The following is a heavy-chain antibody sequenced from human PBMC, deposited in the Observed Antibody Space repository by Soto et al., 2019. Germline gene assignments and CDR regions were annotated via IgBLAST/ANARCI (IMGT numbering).Heavy chain of an antibody. J-gene: IGHJ5*02. CDR2: ISGSGGST. CDR1: GFSFSSYA. D-gene: IGHD3-10*01. V-gene: IGHV3-23*01. Sequence: GRSLRLSCAASGFSFSSYAMSWVRQAPGKGREWVSAISGSGGSTYYADSVKGRFTISRDNSKNTLYLQMNSLRAEDTAVSYCAIFYYGSGSYQDFWFDPWGQGTLVTVSS. CDR3: AIFYYGSGSYQDFWFDP.